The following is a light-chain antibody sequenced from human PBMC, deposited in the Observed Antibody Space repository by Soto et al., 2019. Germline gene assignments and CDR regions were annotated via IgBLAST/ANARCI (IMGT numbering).Light chain of an antibody. CDR2: GAS. Sequence: EIVLTQSPGTLSLSPGERATLSCRASQSVSSSYLAWYQQKPGQAPRLLIYGASSRATGIPDRFSGSGSGTEFTLTISSLQSEDFAIYYCQQYHNWPAFGQGTKVEIK. J-gene: IGKJ1*01. V-gene: IGKV3-20*01. CDR3: QQYHNWPA. CDR1: QSVSSSY.